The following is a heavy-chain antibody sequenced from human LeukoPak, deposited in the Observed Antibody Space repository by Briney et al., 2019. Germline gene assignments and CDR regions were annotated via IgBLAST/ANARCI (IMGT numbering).Heavy chain of an antibody. CDR1: GGSISSYC. D-gene: IGHD6-13*01. Sequence: PSETLSLTCTVSGGSISSYCWSWIRQPPGKGLEWTGYIYYSGSTNYNPSLKSRVTISVDTSKNQFSLKLSSVTATDTAVYYCARRIFIAERYYFDYWGQGTLVTVSS. CDR3: ARRIFIAERYYFDY. J-gene: IGHJ4*02. V-gene: IGHV4-59*08. CDR2: IYYSGST.